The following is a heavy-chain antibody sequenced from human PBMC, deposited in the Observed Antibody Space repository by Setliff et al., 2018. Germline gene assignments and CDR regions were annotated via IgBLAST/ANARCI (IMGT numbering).Heavy chain of an antibody. CDR2: IMPKFGTP. V-gene: IGHV1-69*13. CDR1: GGTFSNYC. CDR3: ATRKSSGRLYYMDV. D-gene: IGHD1-26*01. Sequence: SVKVSCKASGGTFSNYCISWVRQAPGQGLEWMGGIMPKFGTPNRSQKFQGRVTITADESTSTAYMELSGLTSEDTAVYYCATRKSSGRLYYMDVWGKGTTVTVSS. J-gene: IGHJ6*03.